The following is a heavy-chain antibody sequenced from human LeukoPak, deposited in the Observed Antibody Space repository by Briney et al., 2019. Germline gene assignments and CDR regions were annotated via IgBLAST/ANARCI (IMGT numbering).Heavy chain of an antibody. CDR1: GYTFTGYY. V-gene: IGHV1-2*02. CDR3: ARSATTAAGTRYFHH. J-gene: IGHJ1*01. CDR2: INPNSGGT. Sequence: ASVKVSCKASGYTFTGYYMHWVRQAPGQGLEWMGWINPNSGGTNYAQKLQGRVTMTTDTSTSTAYMELRSLRSDDTAVYYCARSATTAAGTRYFHHWGQGTLVTVSS. D-gene: IGHD6-13*01.